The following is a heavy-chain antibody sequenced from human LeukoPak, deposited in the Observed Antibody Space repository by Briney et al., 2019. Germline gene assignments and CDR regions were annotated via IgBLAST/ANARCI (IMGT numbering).Heavy chain of an antibody. Sequence: GGSLRLSCAASGFTFSSYGMHWVRQAPGKGLERVLFIRYDGSIKYYADSVKGRFTIPRDNSKNTLYLQMNSLRAEDTAVYYCARGGSYLSAFDIWGQGTMVTVSS. CDR3: ARGGSYLSAFDI. D-gene: IGHD1-26*01. V-gene: IGHV3-30*02. CDR1: GFTFSSYG. CDR2: IRYDGSIK. J-gene: IGHJ3*02.